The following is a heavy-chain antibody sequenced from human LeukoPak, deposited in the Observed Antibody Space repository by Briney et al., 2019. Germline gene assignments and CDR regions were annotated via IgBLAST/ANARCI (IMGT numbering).Heavy chain of an antibody. J-gene: IGHJ4*02. CDR3: ARGRHPRKWLVYE. CDR1: GYTFSSYY. CDR2: INTNTGNP. Sequence: ASVKVSCKASGYTFSSYYMHWVRQAPGQGLEWMGWINTNTGNPTYAQGFTGRFVFSLDTSVSTAYLQISSLKAEDTAVYYCARGRHPRKWLVYEWGQGTLVTVSS. V-gene: IGHV7-4-1*02. D-gene: IGHD6-19*01.